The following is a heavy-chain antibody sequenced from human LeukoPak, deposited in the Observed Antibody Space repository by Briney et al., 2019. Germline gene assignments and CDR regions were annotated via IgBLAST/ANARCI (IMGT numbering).Heavy chain of an antibody. D-gene: IGHD3-3*01. J-gene: IGHJ3*02. CDR1: GGSISSYY. V-gene: IGHV4-59*01. CDR3: ARAMYYDCWSGYSDAFDI. Sequence: SETLSLTCTVSGGSISSYYWSWIRQPPGKGLEWIGYIYYSGSTNYNPSLKSRVTISVDTSKNQFLLKLSSVTAADTAVYYCARAMYYDCWSGYSDAFDIWGQGTMVTVSS. CDR2: IYYSGST.